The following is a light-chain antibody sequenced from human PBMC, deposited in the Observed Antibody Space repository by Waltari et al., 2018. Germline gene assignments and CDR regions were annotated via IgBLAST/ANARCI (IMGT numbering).Light chain of an antibody. CDR1: QSLLRSNGNNY. J-gene: IGKJ1*01. CDR3: VQTLQTPRT. V-gene: IGKV2-28*01. Sequence: DIVLTQSPLSLPVTPGEPASISCRSSQSLLRSNGNNYLDWYLQKPGQSPQFLIYLGSHRASGVPDRLSGSGSGTNFTLTISRVEAEDVGVYFCVQTLQTPRTFGQGTKVEIK. CDR2: LGS.